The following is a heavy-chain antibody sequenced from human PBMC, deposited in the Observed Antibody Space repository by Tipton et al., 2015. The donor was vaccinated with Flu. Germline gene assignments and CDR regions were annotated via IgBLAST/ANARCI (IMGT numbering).Heavy chain of an antibody. CDR2: IYHSGST. V-gene: IGHV4-59*04. CDR3: ARHTGDSVRGVIDY. CDR1: GGSISSYY. J-gene: IGHJ4*02. Sequence: LRLSCTVSGGSISSYYWGWVRQPPGKGLEWIGTIYHSGSTYYNPSLKSRLTMSVDTSKNQFSLKLSSVTAADTAVYYCARHTGDSVRGVIDYWGQGTLVTVSS. D-gene: IGHD3-10*02.